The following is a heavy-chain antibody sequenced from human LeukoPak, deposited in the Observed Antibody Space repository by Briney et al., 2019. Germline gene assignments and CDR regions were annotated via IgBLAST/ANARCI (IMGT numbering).Heavy chain of an antibody. D-gene: IGHD3-10*01. J-gene: IGHJ3*02. CDR3: ARESPPGAFDI. V-gene: IGHV3-30*04. CDR1: GFTFSSYA. Sequence: GGSLRLSCAASGFTFSSYAMSWVRQAPGKGLEWVAVISYDGSNKYYADSVKGRFTISRDNSKNTLYLQMNSLRAEDTAVYYCARESPPGAFDIWGQGTMVTVSS. CDR2: ISYDGSNK.